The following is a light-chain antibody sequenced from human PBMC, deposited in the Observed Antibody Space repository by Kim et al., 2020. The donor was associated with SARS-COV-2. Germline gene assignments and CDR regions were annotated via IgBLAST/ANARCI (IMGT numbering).Light chain of an antibody. Sequence: AAVGDRVTSTCQASQDINSCLDWCQQKPGEAPKLLIYEASSLETGAPSRFSGSGSGTQFTLTISSLQPGDFATYYCQQYDTDPFTFGRGTKVDIK. CDR1: QDINSC. V-gene: IGKV1-5*03. CDR3: QQYDTDPFT. CDR2: EAS. J-gene: IGKJ3*01.